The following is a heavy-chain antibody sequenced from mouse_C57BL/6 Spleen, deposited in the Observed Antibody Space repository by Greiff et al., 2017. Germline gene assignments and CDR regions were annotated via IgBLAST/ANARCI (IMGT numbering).Heavy chain of an antibody. CDR3: ATYMVTTSGAY. V-gene: IGHV3-6*01. D-gene: IGHD2-2*01. CDR2: ISYDGSN. CDR1: GYSITSGYY. J-gene: IGHJ3*01. Sequence: DVHLVESGPGLVKPSQSLSLTCSVTGYSITSGYYWNWIRQFPGNKLEWMGYISYDGSNNYNPSLKNRISITRDTSKNQFFLKLNSVTTEDTATYYCATYMVTTSGAYWGQGTLVTVSA.